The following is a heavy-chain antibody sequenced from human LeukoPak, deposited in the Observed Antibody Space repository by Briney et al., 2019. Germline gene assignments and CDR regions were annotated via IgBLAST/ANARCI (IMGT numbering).Heavy chain of an antibody. CDR3: ARLDSEVVTGFDY. J-gene: IGHJ4*02. CDR1: GYTFTGYY. Sequence: ASVKVSCKASGYTFTGYYMHWVRQAPGQGLEWMGWINPNSGGTNYAQKFQGRVTMTRDTSISTAYMELSRLRSDDTAVYYCARLDSEVVTGFDYWGQGTLVTVSS. D-gene: IGHD2-15*01. CDR2: INPNSGGT. V-gene: IGHV1-2*02.